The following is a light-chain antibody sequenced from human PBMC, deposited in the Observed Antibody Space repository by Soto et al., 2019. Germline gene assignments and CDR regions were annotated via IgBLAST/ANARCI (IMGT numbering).Light chain of an antibody. V-gene: IGKV3-11*01. CDR3: QQRSNWPST. CDR2: DAS. J-gene: IGKJ4*01. Sequence: EIVLTQSPATLSLSLGERAALSCRASQSVSSYLAWYQQKPGQAPRLLIYDASKRAPGIPARFTGSGSGTDFTLTISSLEPEDFAVYFCQQRSNWPSTFGGGTKVEI. CDR1: QSVSSY.